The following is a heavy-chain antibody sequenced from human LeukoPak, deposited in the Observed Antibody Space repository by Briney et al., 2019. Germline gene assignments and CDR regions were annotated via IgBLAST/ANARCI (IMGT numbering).Heavy chain of an antibody. CDR3: AREPYNSGSSYFDY. D-gene: IGHD3-10*01. J-gene: IGHJ4*02. CDR1: GLTVSSNY. Sequence: GGSLRLSCAVSGLTVSSNYMSWVRQAPGKGLEWVSAIYSGGSTFYADSVKGRFTISRDNSKNTLYLQMNSLRAEDTAVYYCAREPYNSGSSYFDYWGQGTLVTVSS. V-gene: IGHV3-53*01. CDR2: IYSGGST.